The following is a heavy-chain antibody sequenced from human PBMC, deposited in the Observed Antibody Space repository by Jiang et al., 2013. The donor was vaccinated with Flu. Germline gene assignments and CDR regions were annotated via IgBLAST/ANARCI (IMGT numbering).Heavy chain of an antibody. Sequence: ETLSLTCAVYGGSFSGYYWSWIRQPPGKGLEWIGEINHSGSTNYNPSLKSRVTISVDTSKNQFSLKLSSVTAADTAVYYCARGTYNWNHARSGNWFDPWGQGTLVTVSS. J-gene: IGHJ5*02. D-gene: IGHD1-14*01. CDR3: ARGTYNWNHARSGNWFDP. CDR2: INHSGST. CDR1: GGSFSGYY. V-gene: IGHV4-34*01.